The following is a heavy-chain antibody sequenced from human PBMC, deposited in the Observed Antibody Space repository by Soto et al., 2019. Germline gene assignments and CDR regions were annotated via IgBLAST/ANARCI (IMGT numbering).Heavy chain of an antibody. CDR3: ARHLGELGYCSSTSCLNWFDP. J-gene: IGHJ5*02. V-gene: IGHV4-39*01. Sequence: SETLSLTCTVSGGSISSSSYYWGWIRQPPGKGLEWIGSIYYSGSTYYNPSLKSRVTISVDTSKNQFSLKLSSVTAADTAVYYCARHLGELGYCSSTSCLNWFDPWGQGTLVTVSS. D-gene: IGHD2-2*01. CDR1: GGSISSSSYY. CDR2: IYYSGST.